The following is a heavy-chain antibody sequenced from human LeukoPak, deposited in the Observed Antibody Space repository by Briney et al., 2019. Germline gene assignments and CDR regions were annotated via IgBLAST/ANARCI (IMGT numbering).Heavy chain of an antibody. CDR1: GFTFSSYW. J-gene: IGHJ5*01. V-gene: IGHV3-23*01. CDR2: IDRSGGST. D-gene: IGHD4-17*01. CDR3: ARGSHGEHDS. Sequence: GGSLRLSCEASGFTFSSYWMSWVRQAPGKGLEWVAAIDRSGGSTFYADSVKGRFTISKDNSKNTLYLQINSLRVDDTAIYYCARGSHGEHDSWGQGTLVTVSS.